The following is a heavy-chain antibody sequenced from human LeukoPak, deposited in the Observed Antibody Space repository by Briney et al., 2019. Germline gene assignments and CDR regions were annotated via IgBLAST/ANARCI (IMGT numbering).Heavy chain of an antibody. Sequence: GGSLRLSCAASGFTVSSNYMSWVRQAPGKGLEWVSVIYSGGSTYYADSVKGRFTISRDNSKNTLYLQMNSLRAEDTAVYYCAKELMYYDILTGYAFDYWGQGTLVTVSS. CDR2: IYSGGST. J-gene: IGHJ4*02. V-gene: IGHV3-53*01. D-gene: IGHD3-9*01. CDR1: GFTVSSNY. CDR3: AKELMYYDILTGYAFDY.